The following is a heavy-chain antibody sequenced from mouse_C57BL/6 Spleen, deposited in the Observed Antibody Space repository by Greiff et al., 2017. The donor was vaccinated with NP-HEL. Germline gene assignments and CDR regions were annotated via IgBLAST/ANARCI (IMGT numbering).Heavy chain of an antibody. V-gene: IGHV1-7*01. CDR1: GYTFTSYW. J-gene: IGHJ3*01. Sequence: QVHVKQSGAELAKPGASVKLSCKASGYTFTSYWMHWVKQRPGQGLEWIGYINPSSGYTKYNQKFKDKATLTADKSSSTAYMQLSSLTSEDSAVYYCASPVYYCHPAWFAYWRQGTLVPVSA. CDR2: INPSSGYT. CDR3: ASPVYYCHPAWFAY. D-gene: IGHD2-1*01.